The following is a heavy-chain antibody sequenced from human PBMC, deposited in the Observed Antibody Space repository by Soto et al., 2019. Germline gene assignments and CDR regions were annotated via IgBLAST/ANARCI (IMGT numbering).Heavy chain of an antibody. D-gene: IGHD2-15*01. CDR3: ARDWDHCSGGSCYSLFDY. V-gene: IGHV1-18*01. CDR1: GYTFTSYG. CDR2: ISAYNGNT. Sequence: ASVKVSCKASGYTFTSYGISWVRQAPGQGLEWMGWISAYNGNTNYAQKLQGRVTMTTDTSTSTAYMELRSLRSDDTAVYYCARDWDHCSGGSCYSLFDYWGQGPVVTVSS. J-gene: IGHJ4*02.